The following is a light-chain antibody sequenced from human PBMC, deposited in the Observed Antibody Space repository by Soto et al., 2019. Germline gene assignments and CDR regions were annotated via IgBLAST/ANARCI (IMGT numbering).Light chain of an antibody. V-gene: IGKV3-20*01. CDR2: GAS. CDR3: QQYGSPRRT. Sequence: EIVLTQSPGTLSLSPGERATLSCRASQSVSSSYLAWYQQKPGQAPRLLIYGASSRATGIPDRFSGSGSGTDFTLTISRLEPEAFAVYYCQQYGSPRRTFGQGTKVEIK. J-gene: IGKJ1*01. CDR1: QSVSSSY.